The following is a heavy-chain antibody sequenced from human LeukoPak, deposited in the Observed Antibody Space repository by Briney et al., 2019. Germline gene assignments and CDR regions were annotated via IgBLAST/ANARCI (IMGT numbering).Heavy chain of an antibody. CDR3: ARESYSYGLDY. D-gene: IGHD5-18*01. CDR2: ISWDGGST. J-gene: IGHJ4*02. Sequence: GGSLRLSCAASGFTFDDYAMHWVRQAPGKGLEWVSLISWDGGSTYYADSVKGRFTISRDNSKNSLYLQMNSLRAEDTAVYYCARESYSYGLDYWGQGTLVTVSS. V-gene: IGHV3-43D*03. CDR1: GFTFDDYA.